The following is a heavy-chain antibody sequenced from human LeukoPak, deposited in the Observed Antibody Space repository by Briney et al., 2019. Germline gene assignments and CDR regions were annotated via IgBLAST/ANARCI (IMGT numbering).Heavy chain of an antibody. V-gene: IGHV3-9*01. CDR1: GFTFYDYA. J-gene: IGHJ3*02. Sequence: GGSLRLSCAASGFTFYDYAMHWVRQAPGKGLGWGSGISWNSGSIGYADSVKGRFTISKDNAKNSLYLQMNSLRAEDTALYYCAKLANIVATSDAFDIWGQGTLVTVSS. CDR2: ISWNSGSI. D-gene: IGHD5-12*01. CDR3: AKLANIVATSDAFDI.